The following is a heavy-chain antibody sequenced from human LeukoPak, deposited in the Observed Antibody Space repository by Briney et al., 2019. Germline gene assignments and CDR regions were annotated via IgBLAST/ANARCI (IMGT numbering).Heavy chain of an antibody. CDR1: GGSFSGYD. V-gene: IGHV4-34*01. CDR2: INHSGST. D-gene: IGHD1-26*01. Sequence: PSETLSLTCAVYGGSFSGYDWSWIRQPPGKGLEWIGEINHSGSTNYHPSLKSRVTISVDTSKNQFSLKLSSVTAADPAVYYCARAVVGATTNWFDPWGQGTLVTVSS. CDR3: ARAVVGATTNWFDP. J-gene: IGHJ5*02.